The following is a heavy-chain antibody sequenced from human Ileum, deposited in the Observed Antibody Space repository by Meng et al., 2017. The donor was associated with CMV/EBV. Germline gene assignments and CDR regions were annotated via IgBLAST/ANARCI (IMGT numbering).Heavy chain of an antibody. J-gene: IGHJ3*01. CDR3: ASQTDRGL. Sequence: GESLKISCAASGFTFSDYPMNWVRQAPGKGLEWVSYISSTSSASVSRTDNYKYYADSVRGRFTISRDNAKNSLHLQINSLRAEDTAVYYCASQTDRGLWGQGTMVTVSS. CDR2: ISSTSSASVSRTDNYK. D-gene: IGHD1-1*01. CDR1: GFTFSDYP. V-gene: IGHV3-21*01.